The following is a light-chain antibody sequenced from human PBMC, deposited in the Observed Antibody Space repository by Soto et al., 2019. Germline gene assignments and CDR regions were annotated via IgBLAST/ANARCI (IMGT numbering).Light chain of an antibody. CDR2: AAS. CDR3: QQLYSYPLT. CDR1: QGITSY. Sequence: IQVTQSPSSLSASVGDRVTITCRASQGITSYLAWYQQKPGKAPKLLIYAASDLQTGVSSRFSGSGYGTDFALTISNLQPEDFATYYCQQLYSYPLTFGGGTTVEF. J-gene: IGKJ4*01. V-gene: IGKV1-9*01.